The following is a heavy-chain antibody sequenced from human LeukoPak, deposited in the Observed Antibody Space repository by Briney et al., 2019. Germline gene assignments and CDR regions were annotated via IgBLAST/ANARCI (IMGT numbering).Heavy chain of an antibody. D-gene: IGHD3-10*01. CDR3: ARSRSIGSGSYYANFDS. CDR2: INPNSGGT. J-gene: IGHJ4*02. V-gene: IGHV1-2*02. CDR1: GYTFTGYY. Sequence: ASVKVSCKTSGYTFTGYYMHWVRQAPGQGLEWMGWINPNSGGTNYAQKFQGRVTITSDTSISTAYMELSRLRSDDTAAYYCARSRSIGSGSYYANFDSWGQGTLVTVSS.